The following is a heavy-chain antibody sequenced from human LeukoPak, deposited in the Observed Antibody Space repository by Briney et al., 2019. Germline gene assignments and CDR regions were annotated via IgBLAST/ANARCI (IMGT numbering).Heavy chain of an antibody. CDR3: ARWCSGGSCNNWFDP. Sequence: SETLSLTCTVPGGSISSYYWTWIRQPPGKGLEWIGYIYYSGSTNYNPSLKSRVTISVDTSKNQFSLKLSSVTAADTAVYYCARWCSGGSCNNWFDPWGQGTLVTVSS. CDR2: IYYSGST. V-gene: IGHV4-59*01. D-gene: IGHD2-15*01. J-gene: IGHJ5*02. CDR1: GGSISSYY.